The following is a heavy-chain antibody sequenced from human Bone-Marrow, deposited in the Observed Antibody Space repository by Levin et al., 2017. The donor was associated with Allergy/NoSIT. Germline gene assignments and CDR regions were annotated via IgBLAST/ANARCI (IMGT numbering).Heavy chain of an antibody. CDR3: ARGGGGMDYFDY. D-gene: IGHD2-15*01. CDR1: GFTFSSYG. Sequence: GESLKISCAASGFTFSSYGMHWVRQAPGKGLEWVAVIWYDGSNKYYADSVKGRFTISRDNSKNTLYLQMNSLRAEDTAVYYCARGGGGMDYFDYWGQGTLVTVSS. CDR2: IWYDGSNK. J-gene: IGHJ4*02. V-gene: IGHV3-33*01.